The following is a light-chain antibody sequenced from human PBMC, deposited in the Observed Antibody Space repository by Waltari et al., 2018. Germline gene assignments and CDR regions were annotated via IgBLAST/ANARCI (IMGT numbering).Light chain of an antibody. J-gene: IGKJ1*01. CDR2: SGI. CDR1: QDLSRW. V-gene: IGKV1-12*01. CDR3: QQAYIVPRT. Sequence: DIEMTQSPSSVSASVGDRVTITCRPSQDLSRWLSWYQQKPGKAPHLLVSSGISVQRGFTSRISGSRSRTDFTLTITSLQPEDFATYYCQQAYIVPRTFGQGTKVEIK.